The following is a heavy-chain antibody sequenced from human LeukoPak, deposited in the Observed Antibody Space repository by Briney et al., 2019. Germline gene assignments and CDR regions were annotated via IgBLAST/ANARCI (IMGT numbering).Heavy chain of an antibody. CDR2: IKQDGSEK. Sequence: GGSLRLSCATSGFTFSSYWMSWVRQAPGKGLEWVANIKQDGSEKYYVDSVKGRFTISRDNAKNSLYLQMNSLRAEDTAVYYCASYGSGSYSDYYYMDVWGKGTTVTISS. J-gene: IGHJ6*03. D-gene: IGHD3-10*01. CDR3: ASYGSGSYSDYYYMDV. CDR1: GFTFSSYW. V-gene: IGHV3-7*01.